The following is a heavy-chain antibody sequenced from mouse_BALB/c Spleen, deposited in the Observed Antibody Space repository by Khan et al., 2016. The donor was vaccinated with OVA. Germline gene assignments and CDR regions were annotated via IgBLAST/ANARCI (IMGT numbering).Heavy chain of an antibody. CDR1: GYSITSGYA. CDR3: ARGNYYGYYFDY. V-gene: IGHV3-2*02. CDR2: ISYSGGT. J-gene: IGHJ2*01. D-gene: IGHD1-1*01. Sequence: EVQLQESGPGLVKPSQSLSLTCTVTGYSITSGYAWNWIRQFPGNKLEWMGYISYSGGTSYNPSLKSRISITRDTSKNQFFLRLNSVTTEDTATYYCARGNYYGYYFDYWGQGTPLTVSS.